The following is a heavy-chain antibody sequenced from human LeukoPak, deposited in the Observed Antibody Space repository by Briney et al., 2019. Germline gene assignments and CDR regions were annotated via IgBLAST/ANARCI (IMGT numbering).Heavy chain of an antibody. J-gene: IGHJ4*02. V-gene: IGHV3-9*01. D-gene: IGHD3-22*01. Sequence: GRSLRLSCAASGFTFDDYAMHWVRQAPGKGLEWVSGISWNSGSIGYADSVKGRFTISRDNAKNSLYLQMNSLRAVDTALYYCAKDMMGYYYDSSGFDYWGQGTLVTVSS. CDR1: GFTFDDYA. CDR3: AKDMMGYYYDSSGFDY. CDR2: ISWNSGSI.